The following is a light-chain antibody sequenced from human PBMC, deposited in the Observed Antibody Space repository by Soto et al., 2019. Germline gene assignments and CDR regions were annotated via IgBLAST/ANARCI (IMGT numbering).Light chain of an antibody. CDR1: ESLLGSDGKTY. Sequence: DVVMTQSPLSLPVTLGQPASISCRSSESLLGSDGKTYLSWYLQKPGHPPQLLIFEVSNHFSGVSDRFSGSGSGTDFTLKISRVEAEDVGVYYCMQSVQFPRTFGGGTTVDIK. J-gene: IGKJ4*01. CDR2: EVS. V-gene: IGKV2D-29*01. CDR3: MQSVQFPRT.